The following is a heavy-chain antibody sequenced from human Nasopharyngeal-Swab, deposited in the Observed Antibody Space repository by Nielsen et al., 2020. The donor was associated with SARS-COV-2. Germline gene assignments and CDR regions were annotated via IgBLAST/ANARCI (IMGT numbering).Heavy chain of an antibody. V-gene: IGHV4-59*08. D-gene: IGHD6-19*01. CDR3: ARRYNSGWYGWFDP. CDR1: GDSISNYY. CDR2: IYYSGDT. Sequence: GSLWIPSTVSGDSISNYYWSWIRQPPGKGLEWLGYIYYSGDTNYNPSFQRRVAISIDTSKNQFSLELSSVTAADTAIYCCARRYNSGWYGWFDPWGQGTPVTVSS. J-gene: IGHJ5*02.